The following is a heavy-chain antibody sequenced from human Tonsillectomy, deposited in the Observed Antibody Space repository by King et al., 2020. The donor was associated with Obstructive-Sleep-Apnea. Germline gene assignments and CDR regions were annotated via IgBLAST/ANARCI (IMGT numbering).Heavy chain of an antibody. J-gene: IGHJ4*02. V-gene: IGHV3-30-3*01. CDR1: GFTFSSYA. CDR2: ISFDGSNK. Sequence: VQLQESGGGVVQPGRSLRLSCAASGFTFSSYAIHWVRPAPGKGLEGVGGISFDGSNKYYAHSVKGRFTISRDNSKNTLYLQMNSLRAEDTAVYYCARVLMRVRGGIALDYWGQGTLVTVSS. D-gene: IGHD3-10*01. CDR3: ARVLMRVRGGIALDY.